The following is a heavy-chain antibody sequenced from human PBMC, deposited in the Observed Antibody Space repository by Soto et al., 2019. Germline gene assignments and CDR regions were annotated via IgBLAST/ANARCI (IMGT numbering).Heavy chain of an antibody. CDR2: IKSRALGGTT. CDR1: GFTFRNVW. CDR3: TTDSYSTIVVVRFQY. D-gene: IGHD3-22*01. Sequence: RLSRAGSGFTFRNVWINRVSHVTGKGLEWLGRIKSRALGGTTDFAAPDRGRFAITRDDSRNVAYMQMNSLHTEDTAVYYCTTDSYSTIVVVRFQYWGQGSLVTVSS. J-gene: IGHJ4*01. V-gene: IGHV3-15*07.